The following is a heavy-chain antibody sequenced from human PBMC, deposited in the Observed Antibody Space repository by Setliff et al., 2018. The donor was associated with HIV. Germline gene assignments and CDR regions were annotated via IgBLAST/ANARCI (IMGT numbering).Heavy chain of an antibody. J-gene: IGHJ4*02. D-gene: IGHD7-27*01. CDR2: MNPNSGNT. V-gene: IGHV1-8*03. Sequence: GASVKVSCKASGYTFTNYDIYWLRQASGQGLEWMGWMNPNSGNTGYAQKFQGRVTITRNTSISTAFMELSSLRSEDTAVYYCARVLWGNPRDWGQGTLVTVSS. CDR3: ARVLWGNPRD. CDR1: GYTFTNYD.